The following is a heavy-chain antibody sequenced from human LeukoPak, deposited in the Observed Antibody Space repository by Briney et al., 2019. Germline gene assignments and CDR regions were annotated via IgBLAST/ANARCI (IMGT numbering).Heavy chain of an antibody. CDR2: ISAYNGNT. J-gene: IGHJ6*02. D-gene: IGHD5-18*01. V-gene: IGHV1-18*01. CDR1: GYTFTSYG. Sequence: ASVKVSCKASGYTFTSYGISWVRQAPGQGLEWMGWISAYNGNTNYAQKLQGRVTMTTDTSTSTAYMELRSLRSDDTAVYYCARDGLTASAMVQTVPYYYYGIDVWGQGTTVTVSS. CDR3: ARDGLTASAMVQTVPYYYYGIDV.